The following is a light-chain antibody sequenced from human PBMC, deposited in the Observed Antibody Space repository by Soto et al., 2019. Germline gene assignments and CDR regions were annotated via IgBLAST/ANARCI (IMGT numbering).Light chain of an antibody. CDR3: QQYNDWTPLT. J-gene: IGKJ4*01. CDR2: AAS. V-gene: IGKV3-15*01. Sequence: ETMLTQSPATLSVSPGERVTLSCRASQSSKYNVAWYQHKPGQSPRLLFYAASTRATDIPARFSATGAGTEFTLTISSLQSEDFAVYFCQQYNDWTPLTFGGGTKVEIK. CDR1: QSSKYN.